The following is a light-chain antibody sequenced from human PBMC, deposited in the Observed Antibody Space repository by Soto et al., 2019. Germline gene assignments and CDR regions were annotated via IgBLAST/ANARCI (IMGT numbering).Light chain of an antibody. J-gene: IGKJ2*01. CDR3: QQSYSTPPT. Sequence: DIKMTQSPSSLSASVGDRVTITCRASQYISTYLNWYQQKSGTAPKLLIHTASTLQSGVPSRFSGRGSGPDFTLTISSVQPDDFAIYFCQQSYSTPPTFGVGTTLEIK. CDR1: QYISTY. V-gene: IGKV1-39*01. CDR2: TAS.